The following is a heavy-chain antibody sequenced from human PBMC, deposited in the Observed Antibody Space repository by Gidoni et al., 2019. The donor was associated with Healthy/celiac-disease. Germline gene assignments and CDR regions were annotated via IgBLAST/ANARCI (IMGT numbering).Heavy chain of an antibody. CDR3: ARGVVVPAATRGGFDP. V-gene: IGHV1-46*01. J-gene: IGHJ5*02. D-gene: IGHD2-2*01. CDR2: INPSGGST. CDR1: GYTLTSYY. Sequence: QVQLVQSGAEVKKPGASVKVSCKASGYTLTSYYMHWVRQAPGQGLEWMGIINPSGGSTSYAQKFQGRVTMTRDTSTSTVYMELSSLRSEDTAVYYCARGVVVPAATRGGFDPWGQGTLVTVSS.